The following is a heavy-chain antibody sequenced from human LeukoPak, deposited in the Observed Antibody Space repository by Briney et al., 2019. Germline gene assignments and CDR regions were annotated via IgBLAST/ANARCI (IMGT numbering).Heavy chain of an antibody. Sequence: PGGSLRLSCAASGFTFSSYAMSWVRQAPGQGLEWVSPISGSGGSTYYADSVKGRFTISRDNSKNTLYLQMNSLRAEDTAVYYCAKKVYYYYYMDVWGKGTTVTVSS. CDR2: ISGSGGST. CDR1: GFTFSSYA. CDR3: AKKVYYYYYMDV. V-gene: IGHV3-23*01. J-gene: IGHJ6*03.